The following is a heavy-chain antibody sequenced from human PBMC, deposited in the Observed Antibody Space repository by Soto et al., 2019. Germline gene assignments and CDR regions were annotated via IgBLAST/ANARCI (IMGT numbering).Heavy chain of an antibody. CDR2: IIPILGIA. CDR1: GGTFSSYT. D-gene: IGHD3-16*02. CDR3: ARVSPNSTFGGVIVHPDY. J-gene: IGHJ4*02. V-gene: IGHV1-69*02. Sequence: SVKVSCKASGGTFSSYTISWVRQAPGQGLEWMGRIIPILGIANYAQKFQGRVTITADKSTSTAYMELSSLRSEDTAVYYCARVSPNSTFGGVIVHPDYWGQGTLVTVSS.